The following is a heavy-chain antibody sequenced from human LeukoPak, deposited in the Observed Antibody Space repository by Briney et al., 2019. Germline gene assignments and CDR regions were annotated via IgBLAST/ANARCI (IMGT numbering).Heavy chain of an antibody. CDR2: IKSKTDGGTT. Sequence: GGSLRLSCAASGFTFSNAWMSWVRQAPGKGLEWVGRIKSKTDGGTTDYAAPVKGRFTISRDDSKNTLYLQMNSLKTEDTAVYYCTTRSTVTTLEDYWGQGTLVTVSS. J-gene: IGHJ4*02. CDR1: GFTFSNAW. V-gene: IGHV3-15*01. CDR3: TTRSTVTTLEDY. D-gene: IGHD4-17*01.